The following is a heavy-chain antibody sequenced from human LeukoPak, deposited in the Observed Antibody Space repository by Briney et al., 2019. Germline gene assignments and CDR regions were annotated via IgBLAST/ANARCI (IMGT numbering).Heavy chain of an antibody. CDR1: GFTFSDYS. V-gene: IGHV3-48*02. D-gene: IGHD1-14*01. J-gene: IGHJ4*02. Sequence: GSLRLSCAASGFTFSDYSMNWVRQAPGKGLEWVSYISSSSSTVYYADSVKGRFTISRDNAKNSLYLQMNSLRDEDTAVYYCARDHAALRYYFDYWGQGTLITVSS. CDR3: ARDHAALRYYFDY. CDR2: ISSSSSTV.